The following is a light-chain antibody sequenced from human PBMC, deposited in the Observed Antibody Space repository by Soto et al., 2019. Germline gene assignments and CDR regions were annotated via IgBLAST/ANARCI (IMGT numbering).Light chain of an antibody. CDR2: STK. Sequence: QSVLTQPPSASGTPGQRVTISCSGSSANIGSNSANWYQQLPGTAPKLVMYSTKQRPSGVPDRFSGSKSGTSASLAISDLQSEDEADYYCAAWDDTLNGHVVFGGGTKLTVL. CDR3: AAWDDTLNGHVV. J-gene: IGLJ2*01. CDR1: SANIGSNS. V-gene: IGLV1-44*01.